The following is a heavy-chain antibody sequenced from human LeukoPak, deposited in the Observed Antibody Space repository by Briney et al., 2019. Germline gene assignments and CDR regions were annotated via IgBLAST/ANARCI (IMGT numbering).Heavy chain of an antibody. Sequence: PSETLSLTCIVSGGSITSNTYFWDWIRQTPGKGLEWIGSIYYSGSAYYNPSLKSRVTISVDTSKNQFPLKLSSVTAADTAVYYCARRYGSGSSGTFDYWGQGTLVTVSS. V-gene: IGHV4-39*06. CDR1: GGSITSNTYF. D-gene: IGHD3-10*01. J-gene: IGHJ4*02. CDR2: IYYSGSA. CDR3: ARRYGSGSSGTFDY.